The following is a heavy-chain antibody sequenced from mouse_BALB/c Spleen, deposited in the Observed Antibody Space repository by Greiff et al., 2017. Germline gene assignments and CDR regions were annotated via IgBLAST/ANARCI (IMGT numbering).Heavy chain of an antibody. Sequence: EVQLQQSGAELVKPGASVKLSCTASGFNIKDTYMHWVKQRPEQGLEWIGRIDPANGNTKYDPKFQGKATITADTSPNTAYLQRSSLTSEDTAVDYCARHYYGSSYFDDWGQGTTLTVSS. D-gene: IGHD1-1*01. CDR1: GFNIKDTY. V-gene: IGHV14-3*02. CDR3: ARHYYGSSYFDD. J-gene: IGHJ2*01. CDR2: IDPANGNT.